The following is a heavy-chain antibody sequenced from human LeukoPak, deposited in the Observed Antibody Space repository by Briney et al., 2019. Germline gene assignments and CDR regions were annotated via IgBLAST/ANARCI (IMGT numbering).Heavy chain of an antibody. CDR2: ISSSSSYI. CDR1: GFTFSSYS. V-gene: IGHV3-21*01. J-gene: IGHJ4*02. CDR3: ARSPSDGIRDGYNFFDY. D-gene: IGHD5-24*01. Sequence: GGSLRLSCAASGFTFSSYSMNLVRQAPGKGLEWVSSISSSSSYIYYADSVKGRFTISRDNAKNSLYLQMNSLRAEDTAVYYCARSPSDGIRDGYNFFDYWGQGTLVTVSS.